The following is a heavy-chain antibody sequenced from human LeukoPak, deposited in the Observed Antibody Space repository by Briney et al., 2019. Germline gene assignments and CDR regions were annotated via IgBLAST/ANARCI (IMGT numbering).Heavy chain of an antibody. CDR3: ARDPNGDYIGAFDM. CDR2: TSFDEKTK. Sequence: GGSLRLSCAASGFTFSDYTMHWVRLSPGKGLEWVTVTSFDEKTKFYSDSVRGRFTISRDNSKNTLFLQMNTLRAEDTAVYYCARDPNGDYIGAFDMWGPGTMVTVSS. CDR1: GFTFSDYT. V-gene: IGHV3-30*07. D-gene: IGHD4-17*01. J-gene: IGHJ3*02.